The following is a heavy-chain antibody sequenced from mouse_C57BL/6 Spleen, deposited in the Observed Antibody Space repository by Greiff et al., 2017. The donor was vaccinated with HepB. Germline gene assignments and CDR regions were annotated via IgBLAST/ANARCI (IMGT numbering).Heavy chain of an antibody. CDR3: AREDYYGSSCLAY. D-gene: IGHD1-1*01. V-gene: IGHV1-78*01. J-gene: IGHJ3*01. CDR2: IYPRDGST. Sequence: VQLQESDAELVKPGASVKISCKVSGYTFTDHTIHWMKQRPEQGLEWIGYIYPRDGSTKYNEKFKGKATLTADKSSSTAYMQLNSLTSEDSAVYFCAREDYYGSSCLAYWGQGTLVTVSA. CDR1: GYTFTDHT.